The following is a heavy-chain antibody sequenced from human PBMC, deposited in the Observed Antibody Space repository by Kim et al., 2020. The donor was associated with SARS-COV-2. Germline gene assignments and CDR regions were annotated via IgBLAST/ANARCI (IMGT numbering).Heavy chain of an antibody. CDR3: ARDSDCSSTSCYLPYYFDY. Sequence: GRFTISRDNAKNSLYLQMNSLRAEDTAVYYCARDSDCSSTSCYLPYYFDYWGQGTLVTVSS. J-gene: IGHJ4*02. V-gene: IGHV3-11*06. D-gene: IGHD2-2*01.